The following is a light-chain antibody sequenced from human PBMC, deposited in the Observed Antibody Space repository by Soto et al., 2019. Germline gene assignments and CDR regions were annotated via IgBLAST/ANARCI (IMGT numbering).Light chain of an antibody. Sequence: EIVLTQSPGTLSLSPGERATLSCRASQTVSSNYLAWFQQKGGQAPRLLIFGASSRAAGIPARFSGSVSGKDFILTISRLEREDFAVYYCQHYGSSWTFGQGTQVEI. V-gene: IGKV3-20*01. CDR1: QTVSSNY. CDR3: QHYGSSWT. J-gene: IGKJ1*01. CDR2: GAS.